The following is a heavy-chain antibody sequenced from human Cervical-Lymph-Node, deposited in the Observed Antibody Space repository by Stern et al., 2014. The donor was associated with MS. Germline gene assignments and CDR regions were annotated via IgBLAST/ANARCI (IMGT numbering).Heavy chain of an antibody. CDR3: GREVAMTAGLLGF. CDR2: IFPSDSET. V-gene: IGHV5-51*01. CDR1: GYSFSSYW. Sequence: EVQLVEAGAEVKKPGESLKIGCKGSGYSFSSYWIAWVRQMRGKGLEWMGMIFPSDSETRYSPSFEGQVPISVDKSTSTAYLHWSSLKASDTARYYCGREVAMTAGLLGFWGQGTQVIVS. J-gene: IGHJ4*02. D-gene: IGHD3-22*01.